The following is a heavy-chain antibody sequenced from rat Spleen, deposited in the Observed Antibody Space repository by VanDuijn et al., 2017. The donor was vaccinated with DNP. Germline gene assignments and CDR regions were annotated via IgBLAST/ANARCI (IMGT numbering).Heavy chain of an antibody. Sequence: EVQLVESGGGLVQPGRSLKISCAASGFTFSNYGMHWIRQAPTKGLEWVASIRPSGGSTFYRDSVKGRFTISRDNAKSTLYLQVNSLRSEDTAIYFCTRGYGLWGQGVMVTVSS. J-gene: IGHJ2*01. V-gene: IGHV5-19*01. CDR2: IRPSGGST. CDR1: GFTFSNYG. D-gene: IGHD4-1*01. CDR3: TRGYGL.